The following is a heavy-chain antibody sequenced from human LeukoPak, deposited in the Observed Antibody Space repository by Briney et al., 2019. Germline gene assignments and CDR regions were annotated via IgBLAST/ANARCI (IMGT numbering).Heavy chain of an antibody. CDR1: GGSISSSTW. D-gene: IGHD3-22*01. CDR3: ASSYYDSRSYYRHFGY. Sequence: SGTLSLTCAVSGGSISSSTWWSWVRQSPGKGLEWIGEIHHSGSTNYNPSLKSRVTIAVDKSKNQFSLKVTSVTAADTAVYYCASSYYDSRSYYRHFGYWGQGTPVTVSS. CDR2: IHHSGST. J-gene: IGHJ4*02. V-gene: IGHV4-4*02.